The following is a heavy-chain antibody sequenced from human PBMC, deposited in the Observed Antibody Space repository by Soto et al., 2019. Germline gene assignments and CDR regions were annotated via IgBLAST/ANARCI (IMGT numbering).Heavy chain of an antibody. CDR2: MYVSEST. V-gene: IGHV4-4*07. Sequence: PSETLSLTCTVSGGSINSFYWNWVRQPAEKGLEWIGRMYVSESTNYNHSLKNRVSMSLYTSKNKFSLKLSSLTAADTAVAACERDHHYYGSGDSNPFDPWGQGTLVTVSS. D-gene: IGHD3-10*01. CDR3: ERDHHYYGSGDSNPFDP. CDR1: GGSINSFY. J-gene: IGHJ5*02.